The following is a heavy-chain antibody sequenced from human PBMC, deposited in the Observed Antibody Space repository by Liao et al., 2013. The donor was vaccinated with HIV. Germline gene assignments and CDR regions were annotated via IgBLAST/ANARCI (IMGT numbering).Heavy chain of an antibody. CDR1: GGSISSYY. CDR2: IHTSGST. V-gene: IGHV4-4*07. Sequence: QVQLQESGPGLVKPSETLSLTCTVSGGSISSYYWSWFRQPAGKGLEWIGHIHTSGSTNYNPSLKSRVTMSVDTSKNQFSLKLSSVTAADTAVYYCARTDQYYDFWNGYENWFDPWGQGTLVTVSS. CDR3: ARTDQYYDFWNGYENWFDP. J-gene: IGHJ5*02. D-gene: IGHD3-3*01.